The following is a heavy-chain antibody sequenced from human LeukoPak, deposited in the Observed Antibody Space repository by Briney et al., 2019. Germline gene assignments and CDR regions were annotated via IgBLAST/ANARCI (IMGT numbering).Heavy chain of an antibody. Sequence: PGRSLRLSCIGSGFGFDDYGMHWVRQVPGKGLEWVSHISWNSGNIGYVDSVKGRFTISRDNAKNSLYLEMNSLRPEDTALYYCAKDRGITASGKKGMDVWGQGTTVTVSS. CDR1: GFGFDDYG. V-gene: IGHV3-9*01. D-gene: IGHD6-13*01. CDR2: ISWNSGNI. J-gene: IGHJ6*02. CDR3: AKDRGITASGKKGMDV.